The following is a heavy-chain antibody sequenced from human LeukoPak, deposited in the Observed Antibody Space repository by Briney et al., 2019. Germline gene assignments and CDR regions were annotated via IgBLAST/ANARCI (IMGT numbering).Heavy chain of an antibody. J-gene: IGHJ4*02. Sequence: GGSLRLSCAASGFTFSSYCMRWVRQAPGKGLVWVSRISGDGSTTSYADSVKGRFTISRDNAKNTLHLQMNSLRVEDTSVYYCARGTYYGSFDLWGQGTLVTVSS. V-gene: IGHV3-74*01. CDR2: ISGDGSTT. CDR1: GFTFSSYC. D-gene: IGHD4-17*01. CDR3: ARGTYYGSFDL.